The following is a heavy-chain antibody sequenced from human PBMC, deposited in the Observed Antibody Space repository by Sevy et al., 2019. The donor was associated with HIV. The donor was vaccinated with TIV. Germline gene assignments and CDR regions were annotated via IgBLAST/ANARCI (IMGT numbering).Heavy chain of an antibody. Sequence: GGSLRLSCAASGFTFSNAWMSWVRQAPGKGLEWVGRIKRKTDGGTTDYAAPVKGRFTISRDDSKNTLYLQMNSLKTEDTAVYYCTTVGWLESDYYYYGMDVWGQGTTVTVSS. CDR3: TTVGWLESDYYYYGMDV. CDR1: GFTFSNAW. J-gene: IGHJ6*02. D-gene: IGHD6-19*01. V-gene: IGHV3-15*01. CDR2: IKRKTDGGTT.